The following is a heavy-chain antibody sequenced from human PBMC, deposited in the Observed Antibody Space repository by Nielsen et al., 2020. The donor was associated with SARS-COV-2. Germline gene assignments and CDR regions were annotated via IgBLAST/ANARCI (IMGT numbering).Heavy chain of an antibody. J-gene: IGHJ4*02. CDR1: GYTFTNYG. CDR3: ARKTCGSTSCPFGY. D-gene: IGHD2-2*01. CDR2: INPKTGDP. V-gene: IGHV7-4-1*02. Sequence: ASVKVSCKASGYTFTNYGISWVRQAPGQGLEWMGWINPKTGDPTYAQGFSGRFVFSVDTSVTTAYLQISSLEAEDTAVYYCARKTCGSTSCPFGYWGQGTLVTVSS.